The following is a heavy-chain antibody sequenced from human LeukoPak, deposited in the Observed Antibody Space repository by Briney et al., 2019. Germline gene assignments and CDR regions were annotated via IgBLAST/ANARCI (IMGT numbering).Heavy chain of an antibody. J-gene: IGHJ4*02. Sequence: SETLSLTCAVYGGSFSGYYWSWIRQPPGKGLEWIGEINHSGSTNYNPSLKSRVSISVDSSKNQFSLKVSSVTAADTAVYYCARGSDTAAGLYWGQGTLVAVSS. CDR3: ARGSDTAAGLY. CDR2: INHSGST. CDR1: GGSFSGYY. V-gene: IGHV4-34*01. D-gene: IGHD6-13*01.